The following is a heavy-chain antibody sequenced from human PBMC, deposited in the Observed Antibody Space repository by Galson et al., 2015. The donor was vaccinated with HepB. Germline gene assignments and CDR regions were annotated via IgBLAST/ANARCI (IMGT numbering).Heavy chain of an antibody. Sequence: SLRLSCAASGFTFSSYAVHWVRQAPGKGLEWVAVISYDGGSQIYADSVKGRFTISRDNSKNTLFLQMNSLRAEDTAVYYCARDSRGRDTPHYYESWFDPWGQGTLATVSS. CDR3: ARDSRGRDTPHYYESWFDP. J-gene: IGHJ5*02. CDR2: ISYDGGSQ. D-gene: IGHD3-22*01. CDR1: GFTFSSYA. V-gene: IGHV3-30*04.